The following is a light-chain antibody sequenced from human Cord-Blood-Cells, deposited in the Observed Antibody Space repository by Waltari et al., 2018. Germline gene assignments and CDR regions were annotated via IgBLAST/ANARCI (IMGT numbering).Light chain of an antibody. CDR2: DVS. Sequence: QSALTPPASVSGSPGQSITISCTGTTSAVGGYNYVSWYQQHPGKAPKLMIYDVSKRPSGVSNRFSGSKSGNTASLTISGLQAEDEADYYCSSYTSSSTNWVFGGGTKLTVL. CDR1: TSAVGGYNY. CDR3: SSYTSSSTNWV. J-gene: IGLJ3*02. V-gene: IGLV2-14*01.